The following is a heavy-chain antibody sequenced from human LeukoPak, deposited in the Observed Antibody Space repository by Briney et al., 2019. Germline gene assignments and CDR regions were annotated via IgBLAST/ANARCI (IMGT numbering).Heavy chain of an antibody. CDR1: GFDFSYYD. J-gene: IGHJ4*02. CDR3: ARRGGLSSGRGFDH. Sequence: GGSLRLSCVASGFDFSYYDMNWVRQAPGKGLEWVSSISSSSSYIYFADSTKGRFTISRDNANNSVFLQMSSLRPEDTAVYYCARRGGLSSGRGFDHWGQGTLVTVSS. D-gene: IGHD3-16*01. CDR2: ISSSSSYI. V-gene: IGHV3-21*01.